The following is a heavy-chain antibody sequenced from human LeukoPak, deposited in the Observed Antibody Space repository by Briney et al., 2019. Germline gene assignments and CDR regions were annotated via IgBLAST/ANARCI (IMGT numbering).Heavy chain of an antibody. D-gene: IGHD3-16*01. CDR3: ARGGGLDV. CDR2: INHNGNVN. CDR1: GFTFSTYA. V-gene: IGHV3-7*03. J-gene: IGHJ6*02. Sequence: PGGSLRLSCAASGFTFSTYAMHWVRQAPGKGLEWVASINHNGNVNYYVDSMKGRFTISRDNAKNSLYLQMSNLRAEDTAVYFCARGGGLDVWGQGATVTVSS.